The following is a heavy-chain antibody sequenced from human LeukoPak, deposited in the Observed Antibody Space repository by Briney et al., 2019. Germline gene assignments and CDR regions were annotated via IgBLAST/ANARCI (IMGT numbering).Heavy chain of an antibody. V-gene: IGHV4-34*01. D-gene: IGHD3-16*01. Sequence: SETLSLTCTVSGGSISSYYWSWIRQPPGKGLEWIGEINHSGSTNYNPSLKSRVTISVDTSKNQFSLKLSSVTAADTAVYYCATRLSGGDKSNFDYWGQGTLVTVSS. CDR3: ATRLSGGDKSNFDY. CDR2: INHSGST. CDR1: GGSISSYY. J-gene: IGHJ4*02.